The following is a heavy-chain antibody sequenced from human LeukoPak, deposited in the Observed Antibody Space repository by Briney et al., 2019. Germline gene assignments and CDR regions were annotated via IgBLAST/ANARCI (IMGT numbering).Heavy chain of an antibody. V-gene: IGHV4-39*01. CDR3: ARLINWYFDL. Sequence: SETLSLTCTVSGGSVSSFTYYWGWIRQPPGKGLEWIGSIYHSGSTYYNPSLKSRVTISVDTSKNKFSLKLSSVTAADTAVYYCARLINWYFDLWGRGTLVTVSS. J-gene: IGHJ2*01. CDR1: GGSVSSFTYY. CDR2: IYHSGST.